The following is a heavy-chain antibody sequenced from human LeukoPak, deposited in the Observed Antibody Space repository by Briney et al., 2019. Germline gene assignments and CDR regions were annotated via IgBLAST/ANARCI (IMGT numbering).Heavy chain of an antibody. V-gene: IGHV4-4*09. Sequence: SETLSLTCTVSGASISDYYWNWIRQPPGRGLEWIGYIYSSGNTDYNPSVKSRVTISVDTSKDEFSLKLNSVTAADTAVYYCTRHSWNPLGRGGYFDYWGQGARVTVAS. D-gene: IGHD1-26*01. J-gene: IGHJ4*02. CDR1: GASISDYY. CDR2: IYSSGNT. CDR3: TRHSWNPLGRGGYFDY.